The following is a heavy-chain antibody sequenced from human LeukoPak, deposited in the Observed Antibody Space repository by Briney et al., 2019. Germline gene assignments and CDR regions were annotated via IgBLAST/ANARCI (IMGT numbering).Heavy chain of an antibody. CDR3: ARLWSLGYYYYYMDV. J-gene: IGHJ6*03. V-gene: IGHV5-51*03. CDR1: GYRFTNYW. D-gene: IGHD2-21*01. CDR2: IYPGDSDT. Sequence: GESLKISCKGSGYRFTNYWIGWVRQMPGEGLEWMGIIYPGDSDTRYSPSFQGQVTISADKSISTAYLQWSSLKASDTAMYYCARLWSLGYYYYYMDVWGKGTTVTVSS.